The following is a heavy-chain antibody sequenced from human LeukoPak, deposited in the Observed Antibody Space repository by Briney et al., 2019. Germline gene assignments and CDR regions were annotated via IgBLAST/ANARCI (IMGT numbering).Heavy chain of an antibody. CDR2: IYHSGST. Sequence: SETLSLTCTVSGYSISSGYYWGWIRQPPGKGLEWIGNIYHSGSTYYNPSLKSRVTISVDTSKNQFSLKLSSVTAADTAVYYCARTYYDSSGYYHIYFDYWGQGTLVTVSS. CDR1: GYSISSGYY. CDR3: ARTYYDSSGYYHIYFDY. D-gene: IGHD3-22*01. V-gene: IGHV4-38-2*02. J-gene: IGHJ4*02.